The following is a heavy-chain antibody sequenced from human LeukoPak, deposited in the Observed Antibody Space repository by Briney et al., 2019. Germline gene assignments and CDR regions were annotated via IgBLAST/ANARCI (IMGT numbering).Heavy chain of an antibody. Sequence: QPGGSLRLSCAASGFTFSSYAMSWVRQAPGKGLEWVSGISWNSGSIGYADSVKGRFTISRDNAKNSLYLQMNSLRAEDTALYYCAKDRRSIAAAGWYFDYWGQGTLVTVSS. D-gene: IGHD6-13*01. CDR2: ISWNSGSI. CDR3: AKDRRSIAAAGWYFDY. J-gene: IGHJ4*02. CDR1: GFTFSSYA. V-gene: IGHV3-9*01.